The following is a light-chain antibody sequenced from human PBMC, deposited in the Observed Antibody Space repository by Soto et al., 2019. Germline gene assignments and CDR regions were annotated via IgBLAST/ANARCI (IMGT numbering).Light chain of an antibody. V-gene: IGLV2-14*01. CDR1: SSDVGGYIY. J-gene: IGLJ2*01. Sequence: QSALTQPASVSGSPGQSITISCTGTSSDVGGYIYVSWYQQHPGKAPKVMIYEVSHRPSGVSNRFSGSKSGNTASLTISGLQAEDEADYYCSSYTSSSTYVVFGGGTQLTVL. CDR2: EVS. CDR3: SSYTSSSTYVV.